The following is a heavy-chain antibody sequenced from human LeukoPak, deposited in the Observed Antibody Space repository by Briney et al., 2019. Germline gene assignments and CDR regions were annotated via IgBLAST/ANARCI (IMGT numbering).Heavy chain of an antibody. CDR3: ARVRSYLYVDY. V-gene: IGHV4-59*01. CDR2: IYYSGST. J-gene: IGHJ4*02. CDR1: GGSFSGYY. Sequence: SETLSLTCAVYGGSFSGYYWSWIRQPPGKGLEWIGYIYYSGSTDYNPSLKSRVTISVDTSKNQFSLKLSSVTAADTAVYYCARVRSYLYVDYWGQGTLVTVSS. D-gene: IGHD3-16*02.